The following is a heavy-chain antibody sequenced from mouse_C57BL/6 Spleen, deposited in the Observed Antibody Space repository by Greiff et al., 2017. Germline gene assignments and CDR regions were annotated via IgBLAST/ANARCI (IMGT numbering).Heavy chain of an antibody. CDR3: ARGEMDY. CDR1: GYSITSGYD. Sequence: EVQRVESGPGMVKPSQSLSLTCTVTGYSITSGYDWHWIRHFPGNKLEWMGYISYSGSTNYNPSLKSRISITHDTSKNHFFLKLNSVTTEDTATYYCARGEMDYWGQGTSVTVSS. CDR2: ISYSGST. V-gene: IGHV3-1*01. J-gene: IGHJ4*01.